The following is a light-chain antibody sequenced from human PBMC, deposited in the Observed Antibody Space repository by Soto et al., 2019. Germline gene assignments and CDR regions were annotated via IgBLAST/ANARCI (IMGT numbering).Light chain of an antibody. V-gene: IGLV2-23*01. CDR1: SSGVENYNL. Sequence: QSALTQPASVSGSPGQSSTLSCTRTSSGVENYNLVSWYQHHPGKAPKLMIYEGSQRPAGVSDRFSGSQSGNTASLTISGLQAEDEADYYCSSYADAVVFGGGTKLTVL. J-gene: IGLJ2*01. CDR2: EGS. CDR3: SSYADAVV.